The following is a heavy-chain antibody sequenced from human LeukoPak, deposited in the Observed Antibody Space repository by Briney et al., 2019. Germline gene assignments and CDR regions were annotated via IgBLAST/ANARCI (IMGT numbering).Heavy chain of an antibody. CDR2: ISWNSGTI. V-gene: IGHV3-9*01. CDR1: GFTFSTNA. J-gene: IGHJ6*03. CDR3: AKDAGGYYYYYMGV. Sequence: PGGSLRLSCEASGFTFSTNAMHWVRQAPGKGLEWVSGISWNSGTIGYADSVKGRFTISRDNAKNSLYLQMNSLRAEDTALYYCAKDAGGYYYYYMGVWGKGTTVTISS.